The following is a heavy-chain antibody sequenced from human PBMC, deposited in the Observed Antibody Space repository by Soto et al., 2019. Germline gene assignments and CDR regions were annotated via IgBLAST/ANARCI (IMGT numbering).Heavy chain of an antibody. D-gene: IGHD2-8*01. J-gene: IGHJ4*02. CDR1: GFTFSSCS. V-gene: IGHV3-48*02. Sequence: LRLSCASSGFTFSSCSMNWVRQAPGKGLEWVSFISGSGDTKYYADSVKGRFTISRDNAKNSLYLQMSSLRDEDTAVYYCAKYCSSDVCFDYWGQGTLVTVSS. CDR3: AKYCSSDVCFDY. CDR2: ISGSGDTK.